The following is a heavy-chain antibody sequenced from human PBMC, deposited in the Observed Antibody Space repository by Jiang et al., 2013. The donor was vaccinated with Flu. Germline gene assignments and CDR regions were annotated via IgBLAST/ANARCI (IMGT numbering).Heavy chain of an antibody. CDR3: ARLGRYYYDSSGYYGIDY. D-gene: IGHD3-22*01. V-gene: IGHV1-69*06. J-gene: IGHJ4*02. CDR2: IIPIFGTA. CDR1: GGTFSSYA. Sequence: QLVESGAEAKKPGSSVKVSCKASGGTFSSYAISWVRQAPGQGLEWMGGIIPIFGTANYAQKFQGRVTITADKSTSTAYMELSSLRSEDTAVYYCARLGRYYYDSSGYYGIDYWGQGTLVTVSS.